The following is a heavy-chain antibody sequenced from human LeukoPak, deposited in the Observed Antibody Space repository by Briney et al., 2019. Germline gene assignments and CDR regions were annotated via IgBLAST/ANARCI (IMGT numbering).Heavy chain of an antibody. Sequence: GGSLRLSCAASGFTFSSYEMNWVRQAPGKGLEWVSYISSSGSTIYYADSVKGRFTISRDNAKNSLYLQMNSLRAEDTAVYYCAKVAKYYYGSETYYFFEHWGQGTPATASS. D-gene: IGHD3-10*01. V-gene: IGHV3-48*03. CDR2: ISSSGSTI. CDR3: AKVAKYYYGSETYYFFEH. CDR1: GFTFSSYE. J-gene: IGHJ4*02.